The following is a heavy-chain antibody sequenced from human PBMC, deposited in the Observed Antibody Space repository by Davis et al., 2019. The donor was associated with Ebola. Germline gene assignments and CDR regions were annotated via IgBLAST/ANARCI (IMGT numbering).Heavy chain of an antibody. D-gene: IGHD6-6*01. CDR3: ASASIAPRGRRWFDP. CDR1: GGSFSGYY. Sequence: PGGSLRLSCAVYGGSFSGYYWSWIRRPPGKGLEWIGEINHSGSTNYNPSLKSRVTISVDTSKNQFSLKLSSVTAADTAVYYCASASIAPRGRRWFDPWGQGTLVTVSS. V-gene: IGHV4-34*01. CDR2: INHSGST. J-gene: IGHJ5*02.